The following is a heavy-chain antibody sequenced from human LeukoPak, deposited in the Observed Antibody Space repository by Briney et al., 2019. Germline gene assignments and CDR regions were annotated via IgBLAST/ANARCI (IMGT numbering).Heavy chain of an antibody. V-gene: IGHV1-18*04. D-gene: IGHD2-2*01. CDR2: VSAYNGDT. CDR3: ARDCGTSCCPPFNY. CDR1: GYTFTSYG. Sequence: ASVKVSCKASGYTFTSYGISWVRQAPGQGLGWMGWVSAYNGDTNYAQRFQGRVTMTTDASTSTAYMELRSLRSDDTAVYYCARDCGTSCCPPFNYWGQGTLVTVSS. J-gene: IGHJ4*02.